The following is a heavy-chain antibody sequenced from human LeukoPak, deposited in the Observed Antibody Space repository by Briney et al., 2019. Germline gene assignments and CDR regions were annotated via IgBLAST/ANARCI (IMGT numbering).Heavy chain of an antibody. CDR3: TTEGLYSGYEGAFDY. CDR1: GFTFSNAW. Sequence: EGSLRLSCAASGFTFSNAWMSWVRQAPGKGLEWVGRIKSKTDGGTTDYAAPVKGRFTISRDDSKNTLYLQMNSLKTEDTAVYYCTTEGLYSGYEGAFDYWGQGTLVTVSS. V-gene: IGHV3-15*01. D-gene: IGHD5-12*01. J-gene: IGHJ4*02. CDR2: IKSKTDGGTT.